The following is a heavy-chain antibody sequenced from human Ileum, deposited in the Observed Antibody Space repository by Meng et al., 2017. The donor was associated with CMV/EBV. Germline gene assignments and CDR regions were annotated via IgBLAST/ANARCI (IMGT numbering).Heavy chain of an antibody. J-gene: IGHJ5*02. V-gene: IGHV4-39*02. CDR3: VRVVIAAGTDWFDP. Sequence: QLRLQGLGPGLVKPSETLSLTCTFSGDSLSSNSHYWGWIRLPPGKGLEFIASMYYSGSTYYNPSLKSRTTISLDTSKNQFSLNLTSVTAADTAVYYCVRVVIAAGTDWFDPWGQGTLVTVSS. D-gene: IGHD6-13*01. CDR1: GDSLSSNSHY. CDR2: MYYSGST.